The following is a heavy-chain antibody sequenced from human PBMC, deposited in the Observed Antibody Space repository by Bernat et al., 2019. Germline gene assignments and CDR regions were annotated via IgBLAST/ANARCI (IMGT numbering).Heavy chain of an antibody. J-gene: IGHJ4*02. CDR2: IRFDGSNQ. V-gene: IGHV3-30*02. CDR3: ARELNGGLEY. CDR1: GFTFSTYG. Sequence: QVQLVESGGGVVQPGGSLRLSCAASGFTFSTYGMHWVRQAPGKGREWVAFIRFDGSNQYYADSVKGRFTVSRDNSKNTLFLQMNRVGPGDTAMYYCARELNGGLEYWGQGTLVSVSS. D-gene: IGHD1-1*01.